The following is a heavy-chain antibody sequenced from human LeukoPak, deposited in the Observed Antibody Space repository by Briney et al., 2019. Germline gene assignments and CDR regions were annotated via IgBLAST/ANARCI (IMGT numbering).Heavy chain of an antibody. CDR2: INHSGST. CDR3: ARVNYDYVWGSYRYTRYFDY. D-gene: IGHD3-16*02. Sequence: ASETLSLTGAVYGGSFSGYYWSWIRQPPGKGLEWIGEINHSGSTNYNPSLKSRVTITVDTSKNQFSLKLSSVTAADTAVYYCARVNYDYVWGSYRYTRYFDYWGQGTLVTVSS. CDR1: GGSFSGYY. V-gene: IGHV4-34*01. J-gene: IGHJ4*02.